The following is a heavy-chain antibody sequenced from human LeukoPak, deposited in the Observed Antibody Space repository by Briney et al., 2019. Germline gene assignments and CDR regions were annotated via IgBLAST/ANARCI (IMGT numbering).Heavy chain of an antibody. CDR2: IYYSGST. D-gene: IGHD1-1*01. CDR3: ARTQLYFDY. Sequence: SETLSLTCTVSGGSISSYYWSWIRQPPGKGLEWIGSIYYSGSTYYNPSLKSRVTISVDTSKNQFSLKLGSVTAADTAVYYCARTQLYFDYWGQGTLVAVSS. CDR1: GGSISSYY. J-gene: IGHJ4*02. V-gene: IGHV4-59*05.